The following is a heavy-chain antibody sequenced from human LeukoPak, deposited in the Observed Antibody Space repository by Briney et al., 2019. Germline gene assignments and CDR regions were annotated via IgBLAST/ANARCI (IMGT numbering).Heavy chain of an antibody. CDR3: ARDNRRLLQPFDY. CDR1: GGTFSSYA. V-gene: IGHV1-69*05. CDR2: IIPIFGTA. J-gene: IGHJ4*02. Sequence: ASVKVSCKASGGTFSSYAISWVRQAPGQGLEWMGGIIPIFGTANYAQKFQGRVTITTDESTSTAYMELNSLRSEDTAVYYCARDNRRLLQPFDYWGQGTLVTVSS. D-gene: IGHD1-26*01.